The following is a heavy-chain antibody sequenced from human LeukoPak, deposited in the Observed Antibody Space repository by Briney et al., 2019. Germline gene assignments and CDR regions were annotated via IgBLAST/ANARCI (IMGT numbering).Heavy chain of an antibody. CDR3: ARGGHDILTGYYFPLDY. J-gene: IGHJ4*02. V-gene: IGHV1-69*05. D-gene: IGHD3-9*01. CDR1: GGTFSSYA. CDR2: IIPIFGTA. Sequence: SVKVSCKASGGTFSSYAISWVRQAPGQGLEWMGGIIPIFGTANYAQKFQGRVTITTDESTSTAYMELSSLRSEDTAVYCCARGGHDILTGYYFPLDYWGQGTLVTVSS.